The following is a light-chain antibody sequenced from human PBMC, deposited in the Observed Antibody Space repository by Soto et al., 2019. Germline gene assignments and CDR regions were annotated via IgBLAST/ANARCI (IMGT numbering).Light chain of an antibody. CDR2: SDN. Sequence: QSALTQPPSASGTPGQRVTISCSGSSSNIGRNTVIWYQQLPGTAPKLLIYSDNQRPSGVPDRFSASKSGTSGSLAITGLQSADEADYYCAAWDDSLNGYVVFGGGTQLTVL. CDR3: AAWDDSLNGYVV. CDR1: SSNIGRNT. V-gene: IGLV1-44*01. J-gene: IGLJ2*01.